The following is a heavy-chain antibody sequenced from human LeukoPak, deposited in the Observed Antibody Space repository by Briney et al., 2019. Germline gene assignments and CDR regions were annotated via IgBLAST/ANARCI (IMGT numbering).Heavy chain of an antibody. V-gene: IGHV3-7*01. J-gene: IGHJ3*02. CDR1: GFTFSSYW. Sequence: GGSLRLSCAASGFTFSSYWMSWVRQAPGKGLEWVANIKQDGSEKYYVDSVKGRFTISRDNAKNSLYLQMNSLRAEDTAVYYCARGVIVPATTGYAFDIWGQGTMVTVSS. CDR2: IKQDGSEK. CDR3: ARGVIVPATTGYAFDI. D-gene: IGHD2-2*01.